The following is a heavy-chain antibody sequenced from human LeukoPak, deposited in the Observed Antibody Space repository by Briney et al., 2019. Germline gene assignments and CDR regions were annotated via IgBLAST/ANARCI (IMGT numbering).Heavy chain of an antibody. D-gene: IGHD4-17*01. CDR1: GFTFSSYA. V-gene: IGHV3-30-3*01. Sequence: GGSLRLSCAASGFTFSSYAMHWVRQAPGKGLEWVAVISYDGSNKYYADSAKGRFTISRDNSKNTLYLQMNSLRAEDTAVYYCARVSYGFDYWGQGTLVTVSS. CDR3: ARVSYGFDY. CDR2: ISYDGSNK. J-gene: IGHJ4*02.